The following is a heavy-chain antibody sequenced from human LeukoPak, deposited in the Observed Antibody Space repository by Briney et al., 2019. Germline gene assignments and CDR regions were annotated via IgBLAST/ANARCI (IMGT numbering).Heavy chain of an antibody. V-gene: IGHV4-34*01. J-gene: IGHJ4*02. CDR3: ARRGSFYGSGSYNDY. CDR2: INHSGST. D-gene: IGHD3-10*01. Sequence: SETLSHTCAVYGGSFSGYYWSWIRQPPGKGLEWIGEINHSGSTNYNPSLKSRVTISVDTSKNQFSLKLSSVTAADTAVYYCARRGSFYGSGSYNDYWGQGTLVTVSS. CDR1: GGSFSGYY.